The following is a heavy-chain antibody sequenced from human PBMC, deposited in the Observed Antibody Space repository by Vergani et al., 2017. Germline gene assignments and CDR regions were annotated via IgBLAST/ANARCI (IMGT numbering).Heavy chain of an antibody. D-gene: IGHD3-22*01. CDR1: GGTFSSYA. CDR3: ARDPYYYDSSGPQEDAFDI. J-gene: IGHJ3*02. CDR2: INTNTGNP. V-gene: IGHV7-4-1*02. Sequence: QVQLVQSGAEVKKPGSSVKVSCKASGGTFSSYAISWVRQAPGQGLEWMGWINTNTGNPTYAQGLTGRFVFSLDTSVSTAYLQISSLKAEDTAVYYCARDPYYYDSSGPQEDAFDIWGQGTMVTVSS.